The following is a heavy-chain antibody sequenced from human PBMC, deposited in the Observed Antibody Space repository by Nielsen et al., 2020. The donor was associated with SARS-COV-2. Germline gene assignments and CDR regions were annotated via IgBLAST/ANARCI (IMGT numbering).Heavy chain of an antibody. CDR2: INSDGSIT. Sequence: GESLKISCAASAFTFSTYWMHWVRQAPGKGLVWVSRINSDGSITNYADSVKGRFTISRDNAKNTLYLQMDSLRAEDTAVYYCARFDFWGQGTMVTVSS. CDR3: ARFDF. CDR1: AFTFSTYW. V-gene: IGHV3-74*01. J-gene: IGHJ3*01.